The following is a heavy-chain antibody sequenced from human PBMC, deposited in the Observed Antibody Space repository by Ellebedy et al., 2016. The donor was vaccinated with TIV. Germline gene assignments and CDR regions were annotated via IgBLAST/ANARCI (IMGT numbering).Heavy chain of an antibody. D-gene: IGHD3-10*01. V-gene: IGHV3-48*02. CDR1: GFTFSSYS. Sequence: GGSLRLXXAASGFTFSSYSMNWVRQAPGKGLEWVSYISSSSSTIYYADSVRGRFIISRDDAKDSLFLQMNSLRDEDTGVYYCASYGSLPRPYWNVWGKGTTVTVSS. J-gene: IGHJ6*04. CDR3: ASYGSLPRPYWNV. CDR2: ISSSSSTI.